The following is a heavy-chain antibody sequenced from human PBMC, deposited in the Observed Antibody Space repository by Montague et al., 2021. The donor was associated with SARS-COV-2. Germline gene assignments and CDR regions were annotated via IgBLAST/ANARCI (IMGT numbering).Heavy chain of an antibody. CDR2: INHSGST. V-gene: IGHV4-34*01. Sequence: SETLSLTCAVYGESVSGYYWSWIRQPPGKGLEWIGEINHSGSTDYNPSLKSRVTISVHTSRNQFSLDLSSVTAADTAVYYCARSKPVSSFYYYYGMDVWGQGTTVTVSS. D-gene: IGHD1-14*01. J-gene: IGHJ6*02. CDR3: ARSKPVSSFYYYYGMDV. CDR1: GESVSGYY.